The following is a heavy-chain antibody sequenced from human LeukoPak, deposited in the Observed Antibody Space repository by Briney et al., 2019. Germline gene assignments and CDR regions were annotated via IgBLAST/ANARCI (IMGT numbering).Heavy chain of an antibody. J-gene: IGHJ6*03. CDR1: GFTFSSYS. V-gene: IGHV3-21*01. Sequence: GGSLRLSCAASGFTFSSYSMNWVRQAPGKGLEWVSSISSSSSYIYYADSVKGRFTISRDNAKNSLYLQMNSLRAEDTAVYYCARADIVVVPAAIHYYYYMDVWGQGTTVTVSS. CDR3: ARADIVVVPAAIHYYYYMDV. CDR2: ISSSSSYI. D-gene: IGHD2-2*02.